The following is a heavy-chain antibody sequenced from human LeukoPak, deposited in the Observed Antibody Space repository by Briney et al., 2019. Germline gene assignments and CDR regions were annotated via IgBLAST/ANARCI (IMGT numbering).Heavy chain of an antibody. CDR2: INKDRGEK. Sequence: GGSLRLSCVASRFTFSNYWMTWVRQAPGKGLERVANINKDRGEKYYMESVKGRFTISRDNAKNSLYLQINSLRAEDTALYYCVRGGELVGSYFDYWGPGTLVTVSS. CDR3: VRGGELVGSYFDY. D-gene: IGHD3-16*01. V-gene: IGHV3-7*03. CDR1: RFTFSNYW. J-gene: IGHJ4*02.